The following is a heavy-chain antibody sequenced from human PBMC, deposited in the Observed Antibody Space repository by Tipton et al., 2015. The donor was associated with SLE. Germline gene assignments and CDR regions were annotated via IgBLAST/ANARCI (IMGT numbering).Heavy chain of an antibody. J-gene: IGHJ4*02. CDR1: GGSFSGYY. CDR3: ARLGYYGSGSYYRRAYFDY. D-gene: IGHD3-10*01. V-gene: IGHV4-34*01. Sequence: TLSLTCAVYGGSFSGYYWSWIRQPPGKGLEWIGEINHSGSTNYNPSLKSRVTISVDTSKKQFSLNLSSVTAADTAVYYCARLGYYGSGSYYRRAYFDYWGQGTLVTVSS. CDR2: INHSGST.